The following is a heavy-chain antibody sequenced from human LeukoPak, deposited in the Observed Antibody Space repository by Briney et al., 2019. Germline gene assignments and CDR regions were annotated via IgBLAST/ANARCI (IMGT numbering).Heavy chain of an antibody. CDR2: IIPIFGTA. V-gene: IGHV1-69*05. D-gene: IGHD3-22*01. CDR3: ARGFSGYYPHDY. J-gene: IGHJ4*02. Sequence: ASVKVSCKASGGTFSSYAISWVRQAPGQGLEWMGGIIPIFGTANYAQKFQGRVTLTRDMSTSTDYLELSSLRSEDTAVYYCARGFSGYYPHDYWGQGTLVTVSS. CDR1: GGTFSSYA.